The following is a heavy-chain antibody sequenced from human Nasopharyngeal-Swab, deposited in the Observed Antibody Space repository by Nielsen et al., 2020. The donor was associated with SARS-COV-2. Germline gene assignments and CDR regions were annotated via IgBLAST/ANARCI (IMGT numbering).Heavy chain of an antibody. CDR2: ITSKTDDGTT. J-gene: IGHJ2*01. CDR3: TTDQGSGWYWYFDL. Sequence: WPRQSRGGALEWVGRITSKTDDGTTDYTAPVKSRFTISREDSKNTLYLQMNSLKTEDAAVYYCTTDQGSGWYWYFDLWGRGTLVTVSS. V-gene: IGHV3-15*07. D-gene: IGHD6-19*01.